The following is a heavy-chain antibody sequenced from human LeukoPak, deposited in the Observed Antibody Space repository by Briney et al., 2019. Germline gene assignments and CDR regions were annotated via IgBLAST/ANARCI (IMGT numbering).Heavy chain of an antibody. D-gene: IGHD2-21*02. CDR2: ICYDGSNK. CDR1: GFTFSSYG. CDR3: ARGSHIVVVTDRGSMDY. Sequence: GGSLRLSCAASGFTFSSYGMHWVRQAPGKGLEWVAVICYDGSNKYYADSVKGRFTISRDNSKNTLYLQMNSLRAEDTAVYYCARGSHIVVVTDRGSMDYWGQGTLVTVSS. J-gene: IGHJ4*02. V-gene: IGHV3-33*01.